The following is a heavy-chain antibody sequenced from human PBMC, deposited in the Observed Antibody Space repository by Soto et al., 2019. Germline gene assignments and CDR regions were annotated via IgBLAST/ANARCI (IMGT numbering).Heavy chain of an antibody. J-gene: IGHJ6*02. CDR3: ARHTKSGFGFPTGDYYYHYGMDV. CDR2: IYTSGST. V-gene: IGHV4-4*07. Sequence: PSETLSLTCTVSGGSISSYYWSWIRQPAGKGLEWIGRIYTSGSTNYNPSLKSRVTMSVDTSKNQFSLKLSSVTAADTAVYYCARHTKSGFGFPTGDYYYHYGMDVWGQGTTVTVSS. CDR1: GGSISSYY. D-gene: IGHD3-10*01.